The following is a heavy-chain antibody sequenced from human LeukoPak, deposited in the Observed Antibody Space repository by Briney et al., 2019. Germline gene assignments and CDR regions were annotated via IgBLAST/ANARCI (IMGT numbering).Heavy chain of an antibody. D-gene: IGHD5-12*01. V-gene: IGHV3-30*18. J-gene: IGHJ3*02. Sequence: QTGGSLRLSCAAPGFTFSSYGMHWVRQAPGKGLEWVAVISYDGSNKYYADSVKGRFTISRDNSKNTLYLQMNSLRAEDTAVYYCANSLVASDAFDIWGQGTMVTVSS. CDR2: ISYDGSNK. CDR1: GFTFSSYG. CDR3: ANSLVASDAFDI.